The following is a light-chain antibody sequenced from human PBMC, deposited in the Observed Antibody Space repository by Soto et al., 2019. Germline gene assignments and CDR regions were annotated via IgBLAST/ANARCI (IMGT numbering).Light chain of an antibody. J-gene: IGKJ1*01. V-gene: IGKV1-39*01. CDR1: QNISTY. CDR3: QQSYSTPQT. Sequence: DIQMTQSPSSLSASVGDRVTITCRTSQNISTYLNWYQQKPGKAPKLLIYAASSLQSGVPSRFSGSGSGTDFTLTISSLQPADFATYFCQQSYSTPQTFGQGTKVDIK. CDR2: AAS.